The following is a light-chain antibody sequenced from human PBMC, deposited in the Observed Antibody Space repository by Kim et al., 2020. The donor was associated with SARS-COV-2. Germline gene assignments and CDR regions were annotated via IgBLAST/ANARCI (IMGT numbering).Light chain of an antibody. J-gene: IGKJ1*01. CDR1: QTVNYNY. CDR2: DAS. Sequence: EIVLTQSPGTLSMSPGERATLSCRASQTVNYNYLAWYQHKPGQAPRLLIHDASSRATGIPDRFSGSGSGTDFTLTISRLEPGDVAVYYCQQYGRSAAFGQGTKVDIK. V-gene: IGKV3-20*01. CDR3: QQYGRSAA.